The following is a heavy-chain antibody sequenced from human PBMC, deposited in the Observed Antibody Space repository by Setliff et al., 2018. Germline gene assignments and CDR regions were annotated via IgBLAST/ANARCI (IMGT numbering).Heavy chain of an antibody. D-gene: IGHD2-21*02. CDR3: VRAGLTAISNGLDY. J-gene: IGHJ4*02. V-gene: IGHV1-2*06. Sequence: ASVKVSCKASGYIFTGYYMHWVRQAPGQGLEWMGRINPNSGGTNYAQKFQGRVTMTRDTSVSTAYMELSRLGSDDTAVYYCVRAGLTAISNGLDYWGQGTPVTVSS. CDR2: INPNSGGT. CDR1: GYIFTGYY.